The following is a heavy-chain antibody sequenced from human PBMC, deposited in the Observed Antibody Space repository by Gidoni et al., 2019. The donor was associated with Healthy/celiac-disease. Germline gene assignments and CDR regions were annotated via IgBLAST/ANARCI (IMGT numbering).Heavy chain of an antibody. D-gene: IGHD1-26*01. Sequence: EVQLVASGGGLVQPGGSLKLSCAASGFTFSGSAMHWVRQASGKGLEWVGRIRSKANSYATAYAASVKGRITISRDDSKNTAYLQMNSLKTEDTAVYYCTSRVGATDYWGQGTLVTVSS. J-gene: IGHJ4*02. CDR3: TSRVGATDY. CDR1: GFTFSGSA. V-gene: IGHV3-73*01. CDR2: IRSKANSYAT.